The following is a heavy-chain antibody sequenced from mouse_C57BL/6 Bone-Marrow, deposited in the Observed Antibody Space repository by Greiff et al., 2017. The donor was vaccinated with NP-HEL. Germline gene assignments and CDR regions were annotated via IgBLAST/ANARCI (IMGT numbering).Heavy chain of an antibody. CDR3: TTRAAQATVPY. D-gene: IGHD3-2*02. V-gene: IGHV14-4*01. J-gene: IGHJ3*01. Sequence: VQLQQSGAELVGPGASVKLSCTASGFNIKDDYMHWVKQRPEQGLEWIGWIDPENGDTEYASKFQGKATITADTSSNTAYLQLSSLTSEDTAVYYCTTRAAQATVPYWGQGTLVTVSA. CDR1: GFNIKDDY. CDR2: IDPENGDT.